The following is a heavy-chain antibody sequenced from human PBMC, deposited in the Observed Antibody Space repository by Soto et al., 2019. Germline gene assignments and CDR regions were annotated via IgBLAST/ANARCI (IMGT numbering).Heavy chain of an antibody. J-gene: IGHJ4*02. CDR2: SSATGAGT. CDR3: AKDRRAGGNYGFYSDF. Sequence: GGSLRLSCAASGFTFSSYGMTWVRPAPGKGLEWVSFSSATGAGTYYADSVKGRFTISRDNSKNTLYLQMTSLRADDTDVYYCAKDRRAGGNYGFYSDFWGQGALVTVSS. V-gene: IGHV3-23*01. CDR1: GFTFSSYG. D-gene: IGHD1-7*01.